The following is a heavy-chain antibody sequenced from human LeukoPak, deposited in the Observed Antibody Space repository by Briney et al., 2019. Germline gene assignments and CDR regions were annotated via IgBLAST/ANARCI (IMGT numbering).Heavy chain of an antibody. CDR3: ARAKYSSGWYDL. Sequence: ASVKVSCKASGYTFSNYRISWVRQAPGQGLEWMGWINPNSGGTNYAQKFQGRVTMTRDTSISTAYMELSRLRSDDTAVYYCARAKYSSGWYDLWGQGTLVTVSS. CDR1: GYTFSNYR. V-gene: IGHV1-2*02. D-gene: IGHD6-19*01. J-gene: IGHJ5*02. CDR2: INPNSGGT.